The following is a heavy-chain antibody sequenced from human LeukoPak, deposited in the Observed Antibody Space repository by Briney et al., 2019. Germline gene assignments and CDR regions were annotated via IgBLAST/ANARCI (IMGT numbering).Heavy chain of an antibody. J-gene: IGHJ4*02. V-gene: IGHV1-69*01. CDR3: ARSSAYCGGDCLGY. CDR2: IIPIFGTA. Sequence: GSSVKVSCKASGGTFSSYAISWVRQAPGQGLQWMGGIIPIFGTANYAQKFQGRVTITADESTSTAYMELSSLRSEDTAVYYCARSSAYCGGDCLGYWGQGTLVTVSS. D-gene: IGHD2-21*02. CDR1: GGTFSSYA.